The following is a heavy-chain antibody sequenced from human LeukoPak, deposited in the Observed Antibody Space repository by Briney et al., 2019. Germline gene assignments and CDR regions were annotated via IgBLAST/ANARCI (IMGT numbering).Heavy chain of an antibody. D-gene: IGHD2-15*01. CDR3: ARVYCSGGSCLIDY. CDR1: GFTFSNYN. CDR2: ISSSSSYI. V-gene: IGHV3-21*04. J-gene: IGHJ4*02. Sequence: PGGSLRLSCAASGFTFSNYNMNWVRQAPGKGLEWVSSISSSSSYIYYADSVKGRFTISRDNAKNSLYLQMNSLRAEDTAVYYCARVYCSGGSCLIDYWGQGTLVTVSS.